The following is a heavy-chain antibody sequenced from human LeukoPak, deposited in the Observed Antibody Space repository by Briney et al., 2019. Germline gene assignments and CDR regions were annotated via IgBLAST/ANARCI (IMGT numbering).Heavy chain of an antibody. Sequence: PGGSLGLSCAASGFTFSPYCMHWVRQAPGKGLEWVAVIWHDGSNKFYVDSVNGRFTISRDKSKNTLYLQMNSLRTEDTAVYYCGRGKASGGYSEYGLDALEMWGQGTMVTVSS. CDR2: IWHDGSNK. J-gene: IGHJ3*02. V-gene: IGHV3-33*01. D-gene: IGHD1-26*01. CDR3: GRGKASGGYSEYGLDALEM. CDR1: GFTFSPYC.